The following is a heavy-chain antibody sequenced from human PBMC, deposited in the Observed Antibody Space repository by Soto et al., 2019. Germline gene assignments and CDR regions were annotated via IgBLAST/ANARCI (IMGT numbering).Heavy chain of an antibody. Sequence: SETLSLTCAVYGGSFSGYYWSWIRQPPGKGLEWIGEINHSGSTNYNPSLKSRVTISVDTSKNQFSLKLSSVTAADTAVYYCASQTLPLGYCSGGSCYPYYYYGMDVWGQGTTVTVSS. CDR2: INHSGST. CDR1: GGSFSGYY. D-gene: IGHD2-15*01. J-gene: IGHJ6*02. V-gene: IGHV4-34*01. CDR3: ASQTLPLGYCSGGSCYPYYYYGMDV.